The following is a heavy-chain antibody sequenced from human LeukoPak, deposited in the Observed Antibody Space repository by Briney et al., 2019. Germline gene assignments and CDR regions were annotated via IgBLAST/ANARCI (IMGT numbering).Heavy chain of an antibody. CDR1: GYSFTNSW. Sequence: GESLKISCKASGYSFTNSWIGWVRQMPEKGLEWMGIIYPGDSDTRYSPSFQGQVTISADKSISTAYLQWSSLKASDTAMYYCARTYDTSGYDAFDVWGQGTMVTVSS. J-gene: IGHJ3*01. D-gene: IGHD3-22*01. CDR2: IYPGDSDT. CDR3: ARTYDTSGYDAFDV. V-gene: IGHV5-51*01.